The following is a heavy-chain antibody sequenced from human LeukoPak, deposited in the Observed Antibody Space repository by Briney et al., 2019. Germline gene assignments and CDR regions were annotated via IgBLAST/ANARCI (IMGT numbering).Heavy chain of an antibody. CDR1: GDSFSSNSAA. CDR2: TYYRSKWYN. Sequence: SQTLSLTCAISGDSFSSNSAAWNWIRQSPSRGLEWLGRTYYRSKWYNDYAVSVKSRITINPDTSKNQFSLQLNPVTHEDTAVYYCARAPTYYDFWSGYYAFDYWGQGTLVTVSS. CDR3: ARAPTYYDFWSGYYAFDY. D-gene: IGHD3-3*01. V-gene: IGHV6-1*01. J-gene: IGHJ4*02.